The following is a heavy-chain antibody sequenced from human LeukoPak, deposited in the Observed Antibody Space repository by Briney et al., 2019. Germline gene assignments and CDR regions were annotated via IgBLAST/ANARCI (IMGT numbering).Heavy chain of an antibody. CDR2: ITAGGATT. CDR1: GFTFNSYS. D-gene: IGHD3-3*01. J-gene: IGHJ4*02. V-gene: IGHV3-23*01. CDR3: ANAQVFGTPHFEY. Sequence: GGSLRPSCAASGFTFNSYSMHWVRQAPGKGLDWVSSITAGGATTYYADSVKGRFSISRDNSKNTLYLQMNSLRVEDTAVYYCANAQVFGTPHFEYWGQGTLVTVSS.